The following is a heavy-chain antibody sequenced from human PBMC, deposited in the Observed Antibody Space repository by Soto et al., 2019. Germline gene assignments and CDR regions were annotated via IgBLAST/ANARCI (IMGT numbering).Heavy chain of an antibody. CDR3: ARDYLDYGDGYFDY. J-gene: IGHJ4*02. CDR1: GFTFSSYA. D-gene: IGHD4-17*01. CDR2: ISYDGSNK. Sequence: RRLSCAASGFTFSSYAMHWVRQAPGKGLEWVAVISYDGSNKYYADSVKGRFTISRDNSKNTLYLQMNSLRAEDTAVYYCARDYLDYGDGYFDYWGQGTLVTVSS. V-gene: IGHV3-30-3*01.